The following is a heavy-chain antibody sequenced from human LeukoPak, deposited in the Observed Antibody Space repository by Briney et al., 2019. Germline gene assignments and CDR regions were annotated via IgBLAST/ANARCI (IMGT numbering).Heavy chain of an antibody. V-gene: IGHV4-39*07. CDR3: ARVWYDFWSGYPTFDY. D-gene: IGHD3-3*01. CDR1: GGSISSSSYY. CDR2: IYYSGST. Sequence: PSETLSLTCTVSGGSISSSSYYWGWIRQPPGKGLEWIGSIYYSGSTYYNPSLKSRVTLSVDTSKNQFSLKLSSVTAADTAVYYCARVWYDFWSGYPTFDYWGQGTLVTVSS. J-gene: IGHJ4*02.